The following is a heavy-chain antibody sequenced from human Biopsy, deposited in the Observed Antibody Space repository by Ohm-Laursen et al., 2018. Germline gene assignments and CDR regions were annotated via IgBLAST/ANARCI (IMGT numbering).Heavy chain of an antibody. D-gene: IGHD3-9*01. CDR1: GDTFNKYG. CDR3: ATKLTGYFHH. CDR2: IIPIVDIV. J-gene: IGHJ1*01. V-gene: IGHV1-69*04. Sequence: SSVKVSCKASGDTFNKYGIFWVRQAPGQGLEWMGRIIPIVDIVNYAQRFQGRVTMTADKSTSTAYLDLSSLISEDTAVYYCATKLTGYFHHWGQGTLVIVSS.